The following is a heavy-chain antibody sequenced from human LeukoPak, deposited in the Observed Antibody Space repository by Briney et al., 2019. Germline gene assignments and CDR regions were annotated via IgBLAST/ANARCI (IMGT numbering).Heavy chain of an antibody. CDR1: GDSISFHF. Sequence: SETLSLTCSVSGDSISFHFWSWIRQPPGKGLEWIGHTYYGGSTDYNPSLASRVTVSADTSKNQFSLKLSSVTAADTAVYYCATLGRAAGNAFDIWGQGIVVIVSS. J-gene: IGHJ3*02. CDR3: ATLGRAAGNAFDI. CDR2: TYYGGST. D-gene: IGHD1-26*01. V-gene: IGHV4-59*11.